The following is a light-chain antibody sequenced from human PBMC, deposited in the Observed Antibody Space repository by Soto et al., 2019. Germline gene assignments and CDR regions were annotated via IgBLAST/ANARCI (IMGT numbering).Light chain of an antibody. J-gene: IGKJ1*01. CDR2: QAS. Sequence: DIQMTQSPSTLSASVGDRVTITCRASQGISSWFAWCQQKPGKAPKLLIYQASILESGVPSRFSGSGSGTEFTLTISSLQPDDFATYYCQQYSSFPWTFGQGTKVEIK. CDR1: QGISSW. CDR3: QQYSSFPWT. V-gene: IGKV1-5*03.